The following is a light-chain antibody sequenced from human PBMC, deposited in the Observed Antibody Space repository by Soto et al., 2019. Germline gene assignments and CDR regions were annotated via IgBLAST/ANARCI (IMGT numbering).Light chain of an antibody. CDR2: GNI. J-gene: IGLJ2*01. V-gene: IGLV1-40*01. CDR1: SSNIGAGYD. Sequence: QSVLTQPPSVSGAPGQRVTISCTGSSSNIGAGYDVHWYQHLPGTAPKVLIYGNINRPSGVPDRFSGSKSGTSASLAITGLQAEDEADYYCQSYDSSLSGYVVFGGGTKLTVL. CDR3: QSYDSSLSGYVV.